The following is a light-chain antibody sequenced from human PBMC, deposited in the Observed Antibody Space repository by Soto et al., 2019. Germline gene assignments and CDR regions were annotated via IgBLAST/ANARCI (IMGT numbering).Light chain of an antibody. J-gene: IGKJ1*01. CDR3: QQYHNSPRT. V-gene: IGKV3-20*01. Sequence: EIVLTQSPGTLSLSPGERATPSCRASQSVGYNYLAWYQQKPGQAPRLLIYGASSRASGIPGRFSGSGSGTDFTLTISRLEPEDFAVYFCQQYHNSPRTFGQGTKVDIK. CDR1: QSVGYNY. CDR2: GAS.